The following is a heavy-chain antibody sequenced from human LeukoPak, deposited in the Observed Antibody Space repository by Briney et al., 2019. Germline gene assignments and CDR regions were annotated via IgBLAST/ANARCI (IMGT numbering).Heavy chain of an antibody. D-gene: IGHD3-9*01. CDR1: GGSISSSSYY. Sequence: KPSETLSLTCTVSGGSISSSSYYWGWIRQPPGKGLEWIGSIYFTGSTNYNPSLKSRVTISMDYSKNQFSLKLTSVTAADTAIYYCGKTDIYFNPIDYWGPGSLVTVSS. CDR3: GKTDIYFNPIDY. CDR2: IYFTGST. J-gene: IGHJ4*02. V-gene: IGHV4-39*07.